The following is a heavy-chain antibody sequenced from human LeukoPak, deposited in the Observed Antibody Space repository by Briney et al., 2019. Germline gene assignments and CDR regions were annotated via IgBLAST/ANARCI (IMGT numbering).Heavy chain of an antibody. V-gene: IGHV3-20*04. CDR1: GFTFDDYG. CDR2: INWNGGST. CDR3: ARAGAAGTYYYYMDV. Sequence: GGSLRLSCAASGFTFDDYGMSWVRHAPGKGLEWVSGINWNGGSTGYADSVKGRFTISRDNAKNSLYLQMNSLRAEDTALYYCARAGAAGTYYYYMDVWGKGTTVTVSS. J-gene: IGHJ6*03. D-gene: IGHD6-13*01.